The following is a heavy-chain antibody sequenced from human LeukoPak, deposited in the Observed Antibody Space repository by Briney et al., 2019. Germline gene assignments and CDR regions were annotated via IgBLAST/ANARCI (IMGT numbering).Heavy chain of an antibody. J-gene: IGHJ3*02. V-gene: IGHV4-61*02. CDR1: GGSISSGRYY. Sequence: PSETLSLTCTVPGGSISSGRYYWSWIRQPAGKGLEWIGRIYTSGSTNYNPSLKSRVTISVDTSKNQFSLKLSSVPAEDTAVYYCARSWGIFGVVRYAFDIWGQGTMVTVSS. CDR3: ARSWGIFGVVRYAFDI. D-gene: IGHD3-3*01. CDR2: IYTSGST.